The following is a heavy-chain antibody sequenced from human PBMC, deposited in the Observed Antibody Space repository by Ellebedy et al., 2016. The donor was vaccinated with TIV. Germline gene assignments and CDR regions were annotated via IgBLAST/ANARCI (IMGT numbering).Heavy chain of an antibody. CDR3: ARVTYGSGTFDF. V-gene: IGHV3-23*01. CDR1: GFTFSKYA. Sequence: GESLKISCAASGFTFSKYAMAWVRQAPGKGLEWVSTISGTVGNTYYPDSVKGSFTISRDNSENTLSLQMHSLSAEDTALYYCARVTYGSGTFDFWGQGILVTVSS. J-gene: IGHJ4*02. D-gene: IGHD3-10*01. CDR2: ISGTVGNT.